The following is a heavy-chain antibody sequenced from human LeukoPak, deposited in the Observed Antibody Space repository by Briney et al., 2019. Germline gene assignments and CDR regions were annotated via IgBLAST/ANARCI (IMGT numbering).Heavy chain of an antibody. CDR3: ATGPGARGHFNWFDP. V-gene: IGHV3-48*03. J-gene: IGHJ5*02. CDR1: GFSFSNYE. CDR2: ITASSTTI. Sequence: GGSLRLSCAASGFSFSNYEMNWVRQAPGKGLERISYITASSTTIYYADSVKGRFTISRDNAKNSLYLQMNGLRGEDTAVYYCATGPGARGHFNWFDPWGQGTLVTVSS. D-gene: IGHD5-12*01.